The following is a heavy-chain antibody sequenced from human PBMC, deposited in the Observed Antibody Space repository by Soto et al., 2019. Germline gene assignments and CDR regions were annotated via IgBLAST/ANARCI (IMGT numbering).Heavy chain of an antibody. D-gene: IGHD2-21*01. CDR1: GGSISSSSYY. Sequence: SETLSLTCTVSGGSISSSSYYWGWIRQPPGKGLEWIGSIYYSGSTYYNPSLKSRVTISVDTSKNQFSLKLSSVTAADTAVYYCARHIRGNSCMDVWGQGTTLTVSS. J-gene: IGHJ6*02. V-gene: IGHV4-39*01. CDR3: ARHIRGNSCMDV. CDR2: IYYSGST.